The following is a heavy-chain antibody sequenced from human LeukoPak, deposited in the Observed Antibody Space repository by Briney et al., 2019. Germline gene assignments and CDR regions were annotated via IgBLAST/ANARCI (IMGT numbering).Heavy chain of an antibody. CDR2: INHSGNT. Sequence: SETLSLTCAVYGGSFSDYYWSWIRQPPGKGLEWIGEINHSGNTNYNPSLKSRVTISVDTSKNQFSLKVNSVTAAGTAVYYCARRDPGSYANWFDPWGQGILVTVSS. CDR3: ARRDPGSYANWFDP. D-gene: IGHD3-16*01. J-gene: IGHJ5*02. CDR1: GGSFSDYY. V-gene: IGHV4-34*01.